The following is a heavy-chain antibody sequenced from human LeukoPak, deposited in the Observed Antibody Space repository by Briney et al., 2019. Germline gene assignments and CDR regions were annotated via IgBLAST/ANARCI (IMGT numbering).Heavy chain of an antibody. V-gene: IGHV6-1*01. J-gene: IGHJ6*02. CDR2: TYYRSKWYN. CDR1: GDSVSSNSAA. CDR3: AREGSSWDGGYYYGMDV. D-gene: IGHD6-13*01. Sequence: SQTLSLTCAISGDSVSSNSAAWNWIRQSPSRGLEWLGRTYYRSKWYNDYAVSVKSRITINPDTSKNQFSLQLNSVTPEDTAVYYCAREGSSWDGGYYYGMDVWGQGTTVTVSS.